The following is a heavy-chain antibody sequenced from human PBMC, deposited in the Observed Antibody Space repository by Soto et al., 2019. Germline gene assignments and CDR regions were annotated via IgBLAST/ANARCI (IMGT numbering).Heavy chain of an antibody. D-gene: IGHD3-22*01. CDR1: GFTFSSYA. CDR3: ARHYYDSSGYYSY. CDR2: ISYDGSNK. V-gene: IGHV3-30-3*01. Sequence: GGSLRLACAASGFTFSSYAMHWVRQAPGKGLEWEAVISYDGSNKYYADSVKGRFTISRDNSKNTLYLQMNSLRAEDTAVYYCARHYYDSSGYYSYWGQGTLVTVSS. J-gene: IGHJ4*02.